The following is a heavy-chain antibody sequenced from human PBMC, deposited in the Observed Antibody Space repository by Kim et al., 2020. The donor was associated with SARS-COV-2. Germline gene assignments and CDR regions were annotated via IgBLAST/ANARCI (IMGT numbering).Heavy chain of an antibody. V-gene: IGHV4-61*02. CDR2: IYTSGST. D-gene: IGHD3-22*01. Sequence: SETLSLTCTVSGGSISSGSYYWSWIRQPAGKGLEWIGRIYTSGSTNYNPSLKSRVTISVDTSKNQFSLKLSSVTAADTAVYYCARTRDYYDSSGYYRPPDYAFDIWGQGTMVTVSS. CDR1: GGSISSGSYY. J-gene: IGHJ3*02. CDR3: ARTRDYYDSSGYYRPPDYAFDI.